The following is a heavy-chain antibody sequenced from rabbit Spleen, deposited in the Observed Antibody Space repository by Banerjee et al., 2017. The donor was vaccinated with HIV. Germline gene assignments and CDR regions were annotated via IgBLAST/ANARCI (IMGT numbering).Heavy chain of an antibody. CDR1: GFSFSNKAV. J-gene: IGHJ4*01. CDR3: ARGNSGTNYAYNL. V-gene: IGHV1S45*01. Sequence: QEQLVESGGGLVKPGASLTLTCKASGFSFSNKAVMCWVRQAPGKGLEWIACINAVTGKAVYASWAKGRFTFSKTSSTTVTLQMTSLTAADTATYFCARGNSGTNYAYNLWGPGTLVTVS. CDR2: INAVTGKA. D-gene: IGHD6-1*01.